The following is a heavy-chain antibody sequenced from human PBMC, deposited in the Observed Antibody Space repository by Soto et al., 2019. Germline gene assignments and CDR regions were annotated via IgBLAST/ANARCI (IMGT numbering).Heavy chain of an antibody. Sequence: GESLQISCAASGFTVSNAWMSWVRQAPGKGLEGGGRIKSKTDGGTTEYAAPVKGRVIISRDESKNTLYLQMSSLKTEDTALYYCMYYYDSSGYGGYCDRWGKGTLVTVSS. CDR2: IKSKTDGGTT. D-gene: IGHD3-22*01. J-gene: IGHJ4*02. CDR1: GFTVSNAW. V-gene: IGHV3-15*01. CDR3: MYYYDSSGYGGYCDR.